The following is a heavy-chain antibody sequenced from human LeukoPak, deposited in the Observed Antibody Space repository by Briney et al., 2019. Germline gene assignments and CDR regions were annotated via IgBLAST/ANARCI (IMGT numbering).Heavy chain of an antibody. J-gene: IGHJ4*01. CDR3: AKDLATYSSSWYFDY. CDR2: ISSSGNYI. CDR1: GFTFSSFG. V-gene: IGHV3-21*04. D-gene: IGHD6-13*01. Sequence: GGSLRLSCAASGFTFSSFGINWVRQAPGKGLEWVSSISSSGNYIYYADSVKGRFTISRDNSKNTVFLQMNSLRVDDTAVYYCAKDLATYSSSWYFDYWGHGTLVTVSS.